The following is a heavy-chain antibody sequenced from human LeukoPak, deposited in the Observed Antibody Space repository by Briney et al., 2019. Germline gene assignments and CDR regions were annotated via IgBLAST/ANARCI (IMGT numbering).Heavy chain of an antibody. CDR2: ISSSSSYI. D-gene: IGHD5-12*01. J-gene: IGHJ4*02. Sequence: GGSLRLSCAASGFTFSSYSMNWVRQAPGKGLEWVSSISSSSSYIYYADSVKGRFTISRDNAKNSLYLQMNSLRAEDTAVYYCAREGYSGYDPYYFDYWGKGTLVTVSS. CDR3: AREGYSGYDPYYFDY. CDR1: GFTFSSYS. V-gene: IGHV3-21*01.